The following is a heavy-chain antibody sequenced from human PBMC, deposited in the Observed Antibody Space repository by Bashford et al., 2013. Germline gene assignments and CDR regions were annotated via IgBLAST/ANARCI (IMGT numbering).Heavy chain of an antibody. D-gene: IGHD1-26*01. CDR2: VNLTLTSGAT. CDR1: DTPSSDYY. Sequence: ASVKVSLQGFLDTPSSDYYLLLVRQASWTRTLSGWDGVNLTLTSGATKYAEXFQGRVTMTRDTSISTAYMELSSLRSDDTAVYFCARDGPVVGVWNAFDVWGQGTVVTVSS. CDR3: ARDGPVVGVWNAFDV. J-gene: IGHJ3*01. V-gene: IGHV1-2*02.